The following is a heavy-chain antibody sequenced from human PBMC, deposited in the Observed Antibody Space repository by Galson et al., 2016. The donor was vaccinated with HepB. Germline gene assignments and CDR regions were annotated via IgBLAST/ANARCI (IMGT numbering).Heavy chain of an antibody. J-gene: IGHJ3*02. Sequence: SETLSLTCSVSGGPMNNYHWSWIRQSPGKGLEWLANIYYSGSTNYNPSLKSRVSISVDTSENQFSLRLSSVTAADTAVYYCARTSTYFTDSSGYYLSGNAFEIWGQGTMVTVSS. V-gene: IGHV4-59*01. CDR2: IYYSGST. CDR1: GGPMNNYH. CDR3: ARTSTYFTDSSGYYLSGNAFEI. D-gene: IGHD3-22*01.